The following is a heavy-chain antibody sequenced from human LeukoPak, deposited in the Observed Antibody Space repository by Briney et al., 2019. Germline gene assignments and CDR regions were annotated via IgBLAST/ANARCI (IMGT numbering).Heavy chain of an antibody. CDR3: ARFPWSGVPNWFDP. D-gene: IGHD3-3*01. V-gene: IGHV4-59*01. J-gene: IGHJ5*02. CDR1: GGSISSYY. Sequence: SETLSLTCTVSGGSISSYYWSCIRQPPGKGLEWIGYIHYNGNTYYSPSLTSRVTISLDTSKNQFSLKLSSVTAADTALYYCARFPWSGVPNWFDPWGQGTLVTVSS. CDR2: IHYNGNT.